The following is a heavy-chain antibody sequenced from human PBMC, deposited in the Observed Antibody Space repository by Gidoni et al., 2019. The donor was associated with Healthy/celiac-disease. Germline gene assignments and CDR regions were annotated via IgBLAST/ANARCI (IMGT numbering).Heavy chain of an antibody. V-gene: IGHV3-33*01. CDR2: IWYDGSNK. J-gene: IGHJ3*02. Sequence: QVQLVESGGGVVQPGRSLRLSCAASGFTFSSYGMPWVRQAPGKGLEWVAVIWYDGSNKYYADSVKGRFTISRDNSKNTLYLQMNSLRAEDTAVYYCASPLGYCSSTSCYAGVGAFDIWGQGTMVTVSS. CDR3: ASPLGYCSSTSCYAGVGAFDI. D-gene: IGHD2-2*01. CDR1: GFTFSSYG.